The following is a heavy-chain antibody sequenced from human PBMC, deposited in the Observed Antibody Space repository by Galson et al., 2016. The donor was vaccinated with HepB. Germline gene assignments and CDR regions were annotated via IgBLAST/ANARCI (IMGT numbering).Heavy chain of an antibody. CDR1: EFTFNSYA. Sequence: SLRLSCAASEFTFNSYAMNWVRQAPGKGLEWVSAISGSGGSTSYADSVKGRFTISRDNSKNTLYLQMNSLRAEDTAVYYCAKCLWVRGVYPFDPWGQGTLVTVSP. J-gene: IGHJ5*02. CDR3: AKCLWVRGVYPFDP. CDR2: ISGSGGST. D-gene: IGHD3-10*01. V-gene: IGHV3-23*01.